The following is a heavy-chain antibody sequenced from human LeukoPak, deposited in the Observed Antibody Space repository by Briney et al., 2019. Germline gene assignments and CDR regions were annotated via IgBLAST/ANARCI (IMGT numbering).Heavy chain of an antibody. D-gene: IGHD3-22*01. CDR1: GGTFSNYA. CDR2: IIPIFGTA. V-gene: IGHV1-69*05. Sequence: GASVKVSCKASGGTFSNYAINWVRQAPGQGLEWMGRIIPIFGTAKYAQKFQGRVTITTDESTSTAYMELSSLRSEDTAGYYCAKDYLDDSSGYYRGYYYYRDVWGKGTTVTVSS. J-gene: IGHJ6*03. CDR3: AKDYLDDSSGYYRGYYYYRDV.